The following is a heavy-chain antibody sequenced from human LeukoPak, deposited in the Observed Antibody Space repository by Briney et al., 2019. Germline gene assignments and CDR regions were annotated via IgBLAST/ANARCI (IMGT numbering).Heavy chain of an antibody. V-gene: IGHV4-30-2*06. CDR3: ARRGYGDFSGGYYFDY. Sequence: SQTLSLTCSVSGGSISSGPYFWSWIRQSPGQGLEWIGYIWPSGSTNYNPSLSGRVAISLDKSRNHFTLMVTAVTAADTAVYYCARRGYGDFSGGYYFDYWGQGILVTVSS. D-gene: IGHD3-3*01. J-gene: IGHJ4*02. CDR1: GGSISSGPYF. CDR2: IWPSGST.